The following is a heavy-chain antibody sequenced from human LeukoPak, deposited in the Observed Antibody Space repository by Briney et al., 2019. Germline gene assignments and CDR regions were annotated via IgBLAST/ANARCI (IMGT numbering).Heavy chain of an antibody. V-gene: IGHV5-51*01. CDR2: IYPSDSDT. J-gene: IGHJ5*02. D-gene: IGHD4-17*01. CDR3: ARLYGDYHGWDP. Sequence: HGESLKISCKGSGYSFSRYWIGWVRQMPGKGPEWMGFIYPSDSDTRYSPSFQGQVTISADKSISTAYLQWSSLKASDTAMYYCARLYGDYHGWDPWGQGTLVTVSS. CDR1: GYSFSRYW.